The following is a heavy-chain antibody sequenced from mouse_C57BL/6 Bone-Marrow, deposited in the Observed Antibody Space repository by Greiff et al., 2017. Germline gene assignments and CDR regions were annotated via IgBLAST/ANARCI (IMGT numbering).Heavy chain of an antibody. CDR2: LWSGGST. V-gene: IGHV2-2*01. CDR3: ARNYYSNYDYLDY. D-gene: IGHD2-5*01. CDR1: GFSLTSYG. J-gene: IGHJ2*01. Sequence: VKLKESGPGLVQPSQSLSITCTVSGFSLTSYGVHWVRQSPGKGLEWLGVLWSGGSTDYNAAFISRLSISKDNSKSQVFFKMNSLQADDTAIYYCARNYYSNYDYLDYWGQGTTLTVSS.